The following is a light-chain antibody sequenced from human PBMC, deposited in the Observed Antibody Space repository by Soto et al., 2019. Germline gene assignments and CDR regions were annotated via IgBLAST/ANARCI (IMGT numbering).Light chain of an antibody. J-gene: IGKJ2*01. Sequence: ENVLTQSPGTLSLSPGERATLSCRPSQSVTNNFFAWYQQRPGQAPRLLIYGISNRATGIPDRFSGSGSGTDFTLTISRLEPEDFVVYYCQQYITLPHTFGQGTKLEVK. CDR3: QQYITLPHT. CDR1: QSVTNNF. V-gene: IGKV3-20*01. CDR2: GIS.